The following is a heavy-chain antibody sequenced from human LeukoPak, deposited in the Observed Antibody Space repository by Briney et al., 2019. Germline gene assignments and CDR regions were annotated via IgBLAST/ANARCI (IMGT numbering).Heavy chain of an antibody. Sequence: SPSETLSLTCTVSGGSISSYYWSWIRQPPGMGLEWIGYIYYSGSTNYNPSLKSRVTISVDTSKNQFSLKLSSVTAADTAVYYCARLGGGKTLFDYWGQGTLVTVSS. CDR3: ARLGGGKTLFDY. D-gene: IGHD2-15*01. V-gene: IGHV4-59*01. CDR1: GGSISSYY. J-gene: IGHJ4*02. CDR2: IYYSGST.